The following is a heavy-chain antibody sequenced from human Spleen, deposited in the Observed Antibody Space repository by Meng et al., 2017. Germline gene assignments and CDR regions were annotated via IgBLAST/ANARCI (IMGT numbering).Heavy chain of an antibody. CDR1: GFTFSSYA. CDR2: ISGSGGST. Sequence: GESLKISCAASGFTFSSYAMNWVRQAPGKGLEWVSGISGSGGSTYYADSVKGRFTISRDNAKNTLYLQMNSLGAEDTAVYYCARDLAWVLFDYWGQGALVTVSS. J-gene: IGHJ4*02. CDR3: ARDLAWVLFDY. D-gene: IGHD3-3*01. V-gene: IGHV3-23*01.